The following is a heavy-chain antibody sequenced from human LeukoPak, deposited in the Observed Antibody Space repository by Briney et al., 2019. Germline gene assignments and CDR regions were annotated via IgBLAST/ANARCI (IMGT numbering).Heavy chain of an antibody. Sequence: GGSLRLSCATSGFTVSSNYMSWVRQAPGKGLEWVSVIYDSGTTYYADSVKGRFLIFRDTSKNTLYLQMNSLRAEDTAVYYCARDRPSLVLVTTTHYYYYYGMDVWGQGTTVTVSS. J-gene: IGHJ6*02. CDR2: IYDSGTT. CDR1: GFTVSSNY. D-gene: IGHD4-17*01. CDR3: ARDRPSLVLVTTTHYYYYYGMDV. V-gene: IGHV3-66*03.